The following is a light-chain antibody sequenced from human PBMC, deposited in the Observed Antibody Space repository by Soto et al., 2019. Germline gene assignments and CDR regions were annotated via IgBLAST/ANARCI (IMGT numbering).Light chain of an antibody. J-gene: IGLJ3*02. CDR1: SSDVGGYNS. CDR2: DVT. V-gene: IGLV2-11*01. CDR3: CSYAGSYTWV. Sequence: QSALTQPRSVSGSPGQSVTISCTGTSSDVGGYNSVSWYQQHPGKAPKLMIYDVTKRPSGVPDHFSGSKFGYTASLTISGLQAEDEADYFCCSYAGSYTWVFGGGTKLTV.